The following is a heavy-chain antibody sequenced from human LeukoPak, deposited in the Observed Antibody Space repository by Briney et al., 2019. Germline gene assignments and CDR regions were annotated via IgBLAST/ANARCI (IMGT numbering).Heavy chain of an antibody. CDR2: ISWNSGSI. D-gene: IGHD2-2*01. Sequence: GGSLRLSCAASGFTFDDYAMHWVRQAPGKGLEWVSGISWNSGSIGYADSVKGRFTISRDNAKNSLYLQMNSLRAEDTALYYCAKSGDIVVVPAALDYWGQGTLVTVSS. V-gene: IGHV3-9*01. J-gene: IGHJ4*02. CDR1: GFTFDDYA. CDR3: AKSGDIVVVPAALDY.